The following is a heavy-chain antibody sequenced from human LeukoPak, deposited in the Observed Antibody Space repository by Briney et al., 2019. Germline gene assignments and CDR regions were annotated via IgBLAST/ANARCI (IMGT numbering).Heavy chain of an antibody. CDR2: IYYSGNA. J-gene: IGHJ6*02. CDR3: AGVQSQNYYAMDV. CDR1: AGSVTNGDYY. V-gene: IGHV4-61*08. Sequence: PSETLSLTCTVSAGSVTNGDYYWSWLRQPPGRELEWIGNIYYSGNANYNPSHKSRVTMSVDRSKNQLSLKLSSVTAADTAVYYCAGVQSQNYYAMDVWGPGTPVTVSS.